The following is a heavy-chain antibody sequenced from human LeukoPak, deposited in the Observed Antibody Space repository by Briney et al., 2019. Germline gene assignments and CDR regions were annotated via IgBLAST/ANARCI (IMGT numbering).Heavy chain of an antibody. CDR1: GFTFSNYA. Sequence: GGSLRLSCVASGFTFSNYAMTWVRQAPGKGLVWVSRINSDGSSASYADSVKGRFTISRDNAKNTLYLQMNSLRAEDTAVYYCARETTNWSDWYFDLWGRGTLVSVSS. V-gene: IGHV3-74*01. CDR3: ARETTNWSDWYFDL. D-gene: IGHD1-1*01. J-gene: IGHJ2*01. CDR2: INSDGSSA.